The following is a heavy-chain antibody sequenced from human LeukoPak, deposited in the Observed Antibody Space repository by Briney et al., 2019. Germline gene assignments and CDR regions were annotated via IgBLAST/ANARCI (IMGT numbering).Heavy chain of an antibody. V-gene: IGHV1-24*01. CDR2: FDPAEGET. J-gene: IGHJ4*02. CDR1: GYTLSEIS. Sequence: ASVKVSCKVSGYTLSEISMHWVRQAPGKGLEWMGGFDPAEGETIYAQKFQGRVTLTEDTSTNTAFLELSRLRSEDTAVYYCATDGRGHVMTLNYWGQGSLVTVSS. CDR3: ATDGRGHVMTLNY. D-gene: IGHD3-10*01.